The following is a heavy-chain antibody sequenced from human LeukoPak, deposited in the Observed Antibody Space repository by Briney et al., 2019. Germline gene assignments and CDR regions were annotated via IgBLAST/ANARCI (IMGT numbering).Heavy chain of an antibody. CDR1: GGSLSHYY. J-gene: IGHJ5*02. Sequence: SETLSLTCAVYGGSLSHYYWSWIRQPPGKGLEWIGEINHSGSTNYNPYLKSRVTISVDMYKKEFSLELTSVTAADTAVYYCARGPASGSNFAWFDPWGQGTLVTVSS. V-gene: IGHV4-34*01. D-gene: IGHD3-10*01. CDR2: INHSGST. CDR3: ARGPASGSNFAWFDP.